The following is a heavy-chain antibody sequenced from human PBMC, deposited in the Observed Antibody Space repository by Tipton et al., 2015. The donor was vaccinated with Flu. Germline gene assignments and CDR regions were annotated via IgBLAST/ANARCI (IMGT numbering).Heavy chain of an antibody. V-gene: IGHV3-53*01. J-gene: IGHJ5*02. CDR2: IYGGGTT. CDR1: GFTVTSSY. Sequence: QLVQSGGGLIQPGGSLRLSCAASGFTVTSSYMSWVRQAPGKGLEWVSVIYGGGTTDYADSVKGRFTISRDNAKKSVYLQMNSLMAEDTAIYYCVGGSGWLDPWGQGTLVTVSS. CDR3: VGGSGWLDP.